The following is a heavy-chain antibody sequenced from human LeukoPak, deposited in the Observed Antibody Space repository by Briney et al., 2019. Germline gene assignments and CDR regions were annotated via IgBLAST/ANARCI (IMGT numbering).Heavy chain of an antibody. J-gene: IGHJ4*02. D-gene: IGHD2-2*01. Sequence: GGSLRLSCAASGFTFSTYWMNWVRQAPGKGLEWVANIKQDGGEKYYVDSVKGRFTISRDNAENSLYLQMNSLRADDTAVYYCARAGDIVVVPAAWYFDYWGQGTLVTVSS. CDR3: ARAGDIVVVPAAWYFDY. CDR1: GFTFSTYW. V-gene: IGHV3-7*01. CDR2: IKQDGGEK.